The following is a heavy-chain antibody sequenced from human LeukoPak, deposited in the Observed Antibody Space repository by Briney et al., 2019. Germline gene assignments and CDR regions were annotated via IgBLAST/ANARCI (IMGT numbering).Heavy chain of an antibody. V-gene: IGHV3-74*01. CDR1: GFTFSSYW. Sequence: GGSLRLSCAASGFTFSSYWMHWVRQAPVKGLVWVSRINSDGSSTSYADSVKGRFTISRDNAKNTLYLQMNSLRAEDTAVSYCTREGDYWGQGTLVTVSS. CDR3: TREGDY. CDR2: INSDGSST. J-gene: IGHJ4*02.